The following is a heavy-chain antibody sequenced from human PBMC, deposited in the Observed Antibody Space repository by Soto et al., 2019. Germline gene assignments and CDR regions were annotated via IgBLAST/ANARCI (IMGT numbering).Heavy chain of an antibody. V-gene: IGHV3-21*01. CDR2: ITSTSGYI. D-gene: IGHD2-2*01. J-gene: IGHJ6*02. Sequence: DVQLVESGGGLVKPGGSLRLSCAASEFTFSNYKMNWVRQAPGRGLEWVASITSTSGYIYYANSVRGRFTISRDNAKHLLFLQMDSLRAEDTAVYFCARDQAVPVPHYYYGMDVWGQGTTVTVSS. CDR3: ARDQAVPVPHYYYGMDV. CDR1: EFTFSNYK.